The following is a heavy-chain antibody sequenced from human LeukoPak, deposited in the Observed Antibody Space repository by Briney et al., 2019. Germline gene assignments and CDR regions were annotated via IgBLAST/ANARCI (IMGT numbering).Heavy chain of an antibody. CDR1: GFTFSSYA. D-gene: IGHD4-23*01. J-gene: IGHJ6*04. CDR3: ARFGLVVTGYMDV. CDR2: ISGSGGST. Sequence: QPGGSLRLSCAASGFTFSSYAMSWVRQAPGKGLEWVSAISGSGGSTYYADSVKGRFTVSRDNSKNTLYLQMNSLRAEDTAVYYCARFGLVVTGYMDVWGKGTTVTVSS. V-gene: IGHV3-23*01.